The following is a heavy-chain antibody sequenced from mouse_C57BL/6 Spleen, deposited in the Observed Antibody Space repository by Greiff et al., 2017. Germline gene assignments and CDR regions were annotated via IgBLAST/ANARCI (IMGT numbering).Heavy chain of an antibody. Sequence: QVQLQQPGAELVKPGASVKLSCKASGYTFTSYWMHWVKQRPGQGLEWIGMIHPNSGSTNYNEKFKSKATLTVDKSSSTAYMQLSSLTSEDSAVYYCARESLLRVRAWFAYWGQGTLVTVSA. D-gene: IGHD2-14*01. CDR3: ARESLLRVRAWFAY. CDR1: GYTFTSYW. J-gene: IGHJ3*01. V-gene: IGHV1-64*01. CDR2: IHPNSGST.